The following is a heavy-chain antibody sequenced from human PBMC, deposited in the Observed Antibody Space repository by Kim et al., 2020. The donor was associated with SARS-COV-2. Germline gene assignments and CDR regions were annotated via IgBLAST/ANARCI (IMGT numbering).Heavy chain of an antibody. J-gene: IGHJ4*02. CDR2: LYYSGST. CDR3: VRLGCSATICTTFDY. CDR1: GGSISSYY. Sequence: SETLSLTCSVFGGSISSYYWSWIRQPPGKGLEWIGYLYYSGSTNYNPSLKSRVTISVDTSKNQFSLKLSFVTAADTAMYYCVRLGCSATICTTFDYCGQG. D-gene: IGHD2-2*01. V-gene: IGHV4-59*08.